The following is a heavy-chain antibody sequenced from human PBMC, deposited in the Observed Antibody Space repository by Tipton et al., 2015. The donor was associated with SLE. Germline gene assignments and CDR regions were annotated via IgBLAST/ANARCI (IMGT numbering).Heavy chain of an antibody. CDR3: AREYSGYDYRTFDH. J-gene: IGHJ4*02. D-gene: IGHD5-12*01. V-gene: IGHV4-59*12. Sequence: LRLSCTVSGGSISGYHWSWLRQPPGKGLEWIGYISYTETTKYNPSLESRVIISVDTSKNQFSLRLSSVTAADTAMYYCAREYSGYDYRTFDHWGQGTLVTVSS. CDR1: GGSISGYH. CDR2: ISYTETT.